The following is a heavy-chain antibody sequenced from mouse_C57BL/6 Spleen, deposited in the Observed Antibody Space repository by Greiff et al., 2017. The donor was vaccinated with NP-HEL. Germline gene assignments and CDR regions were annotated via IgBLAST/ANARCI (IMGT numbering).Heavy chain of an antibody. CDR2: INPNNGGT. Sequence: EVKLVESGPELVKPGASVKMPCKASGYTFTDYNMDWVKQSHGKSLEWIGDINPNNGGTIYNQKFKGKATLTVDKSSSTAYMELRSLTSEDTAVYYCARSSSHWYFDVWGTGTTVTVSS. D-gene: IGHD1-1*01. V-gene: IGHV1-18*01. CDR1: GYTFTDYN. CDR3: ARSSSHWYFDV. J-gene: IGHJ1*03.